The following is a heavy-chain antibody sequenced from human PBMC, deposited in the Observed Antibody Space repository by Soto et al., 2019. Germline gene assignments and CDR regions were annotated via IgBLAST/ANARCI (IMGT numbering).Heavy chain of an antibody. CDR1: GFTFSSYE. CDR3: ATDCSSTSCYRGCYYDSSGYSDFAY. Sequence: PGGSLRLSCAASGFTFSSYEMNWVRQAPGKGLEWVSYISSSGSTIYYADSVKGRFTISRDNAKNSLYLQMNSLRAEDTAVYYCATDCSSTSCYRGCYYDSSGYSDFAYPGQRYLVTVSS. J-gene: IGHJ4*02. D-gene: IGHD2-2*02. CDR2: ISSSGSTI. V-gene: IGHV3-48*03.